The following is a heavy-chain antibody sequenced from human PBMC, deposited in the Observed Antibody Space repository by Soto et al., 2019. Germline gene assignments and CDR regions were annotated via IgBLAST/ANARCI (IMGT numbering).Heavy chain of an antibody. CDR1: GYSFPSYW. Sequence: GESLKISCNGSGYSFPSYWIGWVRQMPGKGLEWMGIIYPGDSDTIYSPSFQGQVTISADKSISTAYLQWSSLKASDTAMYYCARHLLYYDSSGYPLDDWGQGTLVAVS. J-gene: IGHJ4*02. D-gene: IGHD3-22*01. CDR2: IYPGDSDT. V-gene: IGHV5-51*01. CDR3: ARHLLYYDSSGYPLDD.